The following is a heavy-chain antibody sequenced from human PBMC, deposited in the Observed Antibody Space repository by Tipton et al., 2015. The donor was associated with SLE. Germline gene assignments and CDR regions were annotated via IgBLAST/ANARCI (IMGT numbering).Heavy chain of an antibody. CDR3: ARTNRGCFDY. Sequence: GLVKPSETLSITCTVSGASFNADHWNWIRQPAGTGLEWIGRIYNGGSTNYNPSLKSRLSMSVDTSKNQMSLKLNSVTAADTAVYYCARTNRGCFDYWGQGTLVTVSS. CDR1: GASFNADH. CDR2: IYNGGST. J-gene: IGHJ4*02. V-gene: IGHV4-4*07. D-gene: IGHD2-8*01.